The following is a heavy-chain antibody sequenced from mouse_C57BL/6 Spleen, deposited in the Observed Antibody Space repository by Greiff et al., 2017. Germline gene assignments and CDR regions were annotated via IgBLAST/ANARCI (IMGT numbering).Heavy chain of an antibody. CDR1: GYTFTSYW. D-gene: IGHD1-1*01. CDR3: ARHGSSYWYFDV. CDR2: IDPSDSYT. Sequence: QVQLQQPGAELVRPGTSVKLSCKASGYTFTSYWMHWVTQRPGQGLEWIGVIDPSDSYTNYNQKFKGKATLTVDTSSSTAYMQLSSLTSEDSAVYYCARHGSSYWYFDVWGTGTTVTVSS. J-gene: IGHJ1*03. V-gene: IGHV1-59*01.